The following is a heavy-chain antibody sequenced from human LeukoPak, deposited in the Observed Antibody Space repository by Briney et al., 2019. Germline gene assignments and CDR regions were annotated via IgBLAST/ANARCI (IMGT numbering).Heavy chain of an antibody. CDR3: ARKKIWRHYFDY. J-gene: IGHJ4*02. CDR2: IKQDGSEK. CDR1: GLTFSSYW. V-gene: IGHV3-7*03. Sequence: GGSLRLSCAASGLTFSSYWMSWVRQAPGKGLEWVANIKQDGSEKYYVDSVKGRFTISRDNAKNSLYLQMNSLGAEDTAVYYCARKKIWRHYFDYWGQGTLVTVSS. D-gene: IGHD1-1*01.